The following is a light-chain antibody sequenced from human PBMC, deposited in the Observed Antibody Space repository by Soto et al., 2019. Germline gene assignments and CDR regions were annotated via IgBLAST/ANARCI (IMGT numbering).Light chain of an antibody. CDR3: QTWGSGIVV. Sequence: QPVLTQSPSASASLGASVNLTCTLSRGHSNYAIAWHQQQPEKGPRYLMNLNSDGSHSKGDGIPDRFSGSSSGAERYLTISSLQSEDEADYSCQTWGSGIVVFGGGTKLTVL. CDR1: RGHSNYA. CDR2: LNSDGSH. V-gene: IGLV4-69*01. J-gene: IGLJ2*01.